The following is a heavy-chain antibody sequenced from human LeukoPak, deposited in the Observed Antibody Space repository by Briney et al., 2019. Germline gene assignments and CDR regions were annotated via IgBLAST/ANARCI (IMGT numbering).Heavy chain of an antibody. V-gene: IGHV6-1*01. CDR2: TYYRSKWYN. D-gene: IGHD3-10*01. CDR1: GDSVSSNSAA. CDR3: ARDRGMDLGVADAFDI. J-gene: IGHJ3*02. Sequence: PSQTLSLTCAISGDSVSSNSAAWNWIRQSPSRGLEWLGRTYYRSKWYNDYAVSVKSRITINPDTSKNQFSLQLNSVTPEDTAVYYCARDRGMDLGVADAFDIWGQGTMVTVSS.